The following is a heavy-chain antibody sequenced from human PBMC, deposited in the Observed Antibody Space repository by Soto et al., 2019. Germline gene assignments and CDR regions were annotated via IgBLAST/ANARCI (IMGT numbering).Heavy chain of an antibody. J-gene: IGHJ5*02. CDR1: GGSISRSTNY. CDR2: IYYTGST. CDR3: ARRANDDYGDYWFDP. Sequence: QLQLQGSGPGLVKPSETLSLTCTVSGGSISRSTNYWGWIRQPPGKGLEWIGNIYYTGSTYYNPSLESRLTRSVDTSKTQFSLRLSSVTAADTAVYYCARRANDDYGDYWFDPWGQGTLVIVSS. V-gene: IGHV4-39*01. D-gene: IGHD4-17*01.